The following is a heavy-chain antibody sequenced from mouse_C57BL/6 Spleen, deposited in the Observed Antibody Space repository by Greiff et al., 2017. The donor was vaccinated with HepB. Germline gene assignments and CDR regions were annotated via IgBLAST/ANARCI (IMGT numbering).Heavy chain of an antibody. CDR2: IYPGNSDP. J-gene: IGHJ4*01. V-gene: IGHV1-5*01. CDR3: SKLRQDAMDY. D-gene: IGHD4-1*01. CDR1: GYTFTSYW. Sequence: VQLQQSGTVLARPGASVKMSCKTSGYTFTSYWMHWVKQRPGQGLEWIGAIYPGNSDPSYNQKFKGKAKLTAVTSASTAYMELSSLTNEDSAVYYCSKLRQDAMDYWGQGTSVTVSS.